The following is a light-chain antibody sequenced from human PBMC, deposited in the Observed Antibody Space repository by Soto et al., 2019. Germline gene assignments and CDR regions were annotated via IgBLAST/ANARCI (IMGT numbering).Light chain of an antibody. Sequence: QSALTQPASVSGSPGQSITISCTGTSSDVGGYKYVSWYQQRPGKAPKLMIYEVSNRPSGVSNRFSGSKSGNTASLTISGLQTEDEADYYCSSYRSSSLYVFGSGTKLTVL. V-gene: IGLV2-14*01. J-gene: IGLJ1*01. CDR2: EVS. CDR1: SSDVGGYKY. CDR3: SSYRSSSLYV.